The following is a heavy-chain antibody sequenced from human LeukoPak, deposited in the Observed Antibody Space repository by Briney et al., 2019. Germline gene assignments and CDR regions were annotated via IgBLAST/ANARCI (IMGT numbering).Heavy chain of an antibody. D-gene: IGHD2-2*03. CDR2: VFYNGAT. CDR1: GGSISSSIYY. Sequence: SETLSLTCIVSGGSISSSIYYWAWVRQPPGKGLEWIGTVFYNGATQYNPSLKSRVTISVDTSKNQFSLKLSSVTAADTAVYYCARDWIIWGQGTLVTVSS. V-gene: IGHV4-39*07. J-gene: IGHJ4*02. CDR3: ARDWII.